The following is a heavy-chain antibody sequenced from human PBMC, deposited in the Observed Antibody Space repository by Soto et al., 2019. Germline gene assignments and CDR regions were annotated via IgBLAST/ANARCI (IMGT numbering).Heavy chain of an antibody. CDR2: IRAGGGTT. V-gene: IGHV3-23*01. CDR1: GFTFSSYA. CDR3: AKPAASVSSTTYYYCGMDV. D-gene: IGHD1-26*01. Sequence: EVQLLQSGGGLLQPGGSLRLSCAASGFTFSSYAMTWVRRAPGKGLEWVSAIRAGGGTTYYADSVKGRFTVSRDNSKNTLYLQMNSLSAEDTAVYYCAKPAASVSSTTYYYCGMDVWGRGTTVTVSS. J-gene: IGHJ6*02.